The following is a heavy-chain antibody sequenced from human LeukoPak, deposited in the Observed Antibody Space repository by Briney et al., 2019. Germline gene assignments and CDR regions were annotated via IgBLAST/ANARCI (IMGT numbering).Heavy chain of an antibody. Sequence: SETLSLTCTVSGGSISSGNYYWSWIRLPAGKGPEWIGRIYTTGSTNYNPSLKSRVTMSVDTSKNQLSLRLSSVTAADTAIYYCARDLTVTAHHYYYYGMDVWGQGTTVTVSS. CDR1: GGSISSGNYY. V-gene: IGHV4-61*02. CDR2: IYTTGST. CDR3: ARDLTVTAHHYYYYGMDV. D-gene: IGHD4-17*01. J-gene: IGHJ6*02.